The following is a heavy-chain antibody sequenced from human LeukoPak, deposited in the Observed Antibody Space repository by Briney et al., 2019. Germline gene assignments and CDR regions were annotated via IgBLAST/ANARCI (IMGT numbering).Heavy chain of an antibody. CDR2: ISSSSSYI. Sequence: GGSLRLSCAASAFTFSSYSMNWVRQAPGKGLEWVSSISSSSSYIYYADSVKGRFTISRDNAKNSLYLQMNSLRAEDTAVYYCARDPEYPGWFDPWGQGTLVTVSS. CDR1: AFTFSSYS. CDR3: ARDPEYPGWFDP. V-gene: IGHV3-21*01. D-gene: IGHD2-2*02. J-gene: IGHJ5*02.